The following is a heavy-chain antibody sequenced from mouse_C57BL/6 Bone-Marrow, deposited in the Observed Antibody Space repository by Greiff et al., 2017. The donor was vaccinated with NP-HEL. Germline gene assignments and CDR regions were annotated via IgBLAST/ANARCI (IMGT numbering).Heavy chain of an antibody. Sequence: VQLQQSGPELVKPGASVKIPCKASGYTFTDYNMDWVKQSHGKSLEWIGDINPNNGGTIYNQKFKGKATLTVDKSSSTAYMELRSLTSEDTAVYYCATTVVARDYAMDYWGQGTSVTVSS. D-gene: IGHD1-1*01. J-gene: IGHJ4*01. V-gene: IGHV1-18*01. CDR3: ATTVVARDYAMDY. CDR2: INPNNGGT. CDR1: GYTFTDYN.